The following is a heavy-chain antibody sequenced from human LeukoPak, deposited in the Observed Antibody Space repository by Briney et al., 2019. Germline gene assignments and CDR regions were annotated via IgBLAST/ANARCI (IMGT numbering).Heavy chain of an antibody. Sequence: ASVKVSCKASGYTFTGYYMHWVRQAPGQGLEWIGRINPNSGGTNYAQKFQGRVTMTRDTSISTAYMELSRLRSDDTAVYYCARGPCWDGSYDVVRSMGNWFDPWGQGTLVTVSS. D-gene: IGHD1-26*01. CDR1: GYTFTGYY. CDR3: ARGPCWDGSYDVVRSMGNWFDP. V-gene: IGHV1-2*06. CDR2: INPNSGGT. J-gene: IGHJ5*02.